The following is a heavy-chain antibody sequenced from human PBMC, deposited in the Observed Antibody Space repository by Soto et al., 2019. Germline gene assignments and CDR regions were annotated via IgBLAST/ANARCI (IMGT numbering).Heavy chain of an antibody. CDR2: IWYDGSNK. V-gene: IGHV3-33*01. D-gene: IGHD6-19*01. CDR3: ARAGIAVAETRGSFDY. Sequence: QVQLVESGGGVVQPGRSLRLSCAASGFTFSSYGMHWVRQAPGKGLEWVAVIWYDGSNKYYADSVKGRFTISRDNSNNTMYMQMNSLRAEDTAVYYCARAGIAVAETRGSFDYWGQGTLVTVSS. J-gene: IGHJ4*02. CDR1: GFTFSSYG.